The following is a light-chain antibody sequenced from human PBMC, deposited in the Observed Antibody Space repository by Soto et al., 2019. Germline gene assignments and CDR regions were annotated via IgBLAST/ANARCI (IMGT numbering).Light chain of an antibody. CDR1: SSNIGSNT. V-gene: IGLV1-44*01. J-gene: IGLJ1*01. CDR2: SNN. CDR3: AVWDDSLNGRV. Sequence: QSALTQPPSASGTPGQRVTISCSGSSSNIGSNTINWYQQLPGTAPKLLIYSNNQRPSGVPDRISGSKSGTSASLAISGLQSEDEADYYCAVWDDSLNGRVFGTGTKLTVL.